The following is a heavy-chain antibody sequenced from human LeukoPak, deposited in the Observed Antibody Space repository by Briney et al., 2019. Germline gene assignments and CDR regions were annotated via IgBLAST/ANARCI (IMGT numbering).Heavy chain of an antibody. J-gene: IGHJ4*02. D-gene: IGHD2-8*01. CDR2: IYHSGST. Sequence: SETLSLTCTVSGYSISSGYYWGWIRQPPGKGLEWIGSIYHSGSTYYNPSLKSRVTISVGTSKNQFSLKLSSVIAADTAVYYCARAGYCTNGVCEDFDYWGQGTLVTVSS. CDR1: GYSISSGYY. CDR3: ARAGYCTNGVCEDFDY. V-gene: IGHV4-38-2*02.